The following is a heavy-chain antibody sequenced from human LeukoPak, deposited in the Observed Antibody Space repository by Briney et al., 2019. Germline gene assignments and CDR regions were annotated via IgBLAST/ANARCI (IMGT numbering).Heavy chain of an antibody. Sequence: SETLSLTCTVSGDSTSSSYWNWIRQPAGKGLEWIVRFSTSGSTNYNPSLKSRVAMSVDTSKNQFSLKLSSVTAADTAVYYCARDRPQLRYFDWSTRANWFDPWGQGTLVTVSS. CDR1: GDSTSSSY. D-gene: IGHD3-9*01. J-gene: IGHJ5*02. V-gene: IGHV4-4*07. CDR2: FSTSGST. CDR3: ARDRPQLRYFDWSTRANWFDP.